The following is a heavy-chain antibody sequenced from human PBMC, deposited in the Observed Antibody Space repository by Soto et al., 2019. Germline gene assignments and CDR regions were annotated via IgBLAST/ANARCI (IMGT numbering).Heavy chain of an antibody. CDR2: IWYDGSNK. D-gene: IGHD3-22*01. V-gene: IGHV3-33*01. CDR3: ARDLGYYYDSSGYYPGPFDY. Sequence: PGGSLRLSCAASGFTFSSYGMHWVRQAPGKGLEWVAVIWYDGSNKYYADSVKGRFTISRDNSKNTLYLQMNSLRAEDTAVYYCARDLGYYYDSSGYYPGPFDYWGQGTLVTVS. J-gene: IGHJ4*02. CDR1: GFTFSSYG.